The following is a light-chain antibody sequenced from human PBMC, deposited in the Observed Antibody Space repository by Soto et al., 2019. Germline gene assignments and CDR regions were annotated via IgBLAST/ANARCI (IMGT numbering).Light chain of an antibody. CDR3: KSFTHSSTLA. CDR1: SSDVCAYNY. V-gene: IGLV2-14*03. Sequence: QSVLTQPASVSGSPGQSITISCTGTSSDVCAYNYVSWYQHHPGKAPKLMIYDVSNRPSWVSNRFSGSKSGNTASLTISGLQAEDEADYYCKSFTHSSTLAVGGGTKLTVL. CDR2: DVS. J-gene: IGLJ2*01.